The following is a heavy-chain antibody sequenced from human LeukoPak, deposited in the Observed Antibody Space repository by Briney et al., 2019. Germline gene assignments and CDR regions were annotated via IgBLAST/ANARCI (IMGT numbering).Heavy chain of an antibody. CDR2: ISAYNGNT. CDR1: GYTFTSYG. J-gene: IGHJ6*02. CDR3: ARDLPRPYYYDSSGYSPRGFYYYYGMDV. Sequence: GASVKVSCKASGYTFTSYGISWVRQAPGQGLEWMGWISAYNGNTNYAQKLQGRVTMTTDTSTSTAYMELRSLRSDDTAVYYCARDLPRPYYYDSSGYSPRGFYYYYGMDVWGQGTTVTVSS. D-gene: IGHD3-22*01. V-gene: IGHV1-18*01.